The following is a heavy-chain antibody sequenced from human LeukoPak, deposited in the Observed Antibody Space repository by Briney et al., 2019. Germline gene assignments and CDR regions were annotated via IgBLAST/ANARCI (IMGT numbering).Heavy chain of an antibody. CDR3: ARASTRQGSSSWTNWFDP. D-gene: IGHD6-13*01. CDR2: INHSGST. CDR1: GGSISSYY. V-gene: IGHV4-34*01. J-gene: IGHJ5*02. Sequence: ETLSLTCTVSGGSISSYYWSWIRQPPGKGLEWIGEINHSGSTNYNPSLKSRVTISVDTSKNQFSLKLSSVTAADTAVYYCARASTRQGSSSWTNWFDPWGQGTLVTVSS.